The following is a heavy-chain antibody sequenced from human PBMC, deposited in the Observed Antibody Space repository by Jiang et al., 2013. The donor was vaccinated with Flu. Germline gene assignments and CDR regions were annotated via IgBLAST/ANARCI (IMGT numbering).Heavy chain of an antibody. J-gene: IGHJ4*02. CDR1: GYTFTSYG. Sequence: SVKVSCKASGYTFTSYGISWVRQAPGQGLEWMGWISAYNGNTNYAQKLQGRVTMTTDTSTSTAYMELRSLRSDDTAVYYCARDEGLIAVAPNFDYWGQGTLVTVSS. CDR2: ISAYNGNT. V-gene: IGHV1-18*04. CDR3: ARDEGLIAVAPNFDY. D-gene: IGHD6-19*01.